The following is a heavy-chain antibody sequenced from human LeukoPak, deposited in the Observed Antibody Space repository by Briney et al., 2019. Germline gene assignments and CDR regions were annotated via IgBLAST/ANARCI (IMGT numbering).Heavy chain of an antibody. Sequence: SETLSLTCTGSGGSISSYYWSWIRQPPGKGLEWIGYIYYSGSTNYNPSLKSRVTISVDTSKNQFSLKLSSVTAADTAVYYCARVDYDSSGPYYFDYWGQGTLVTVSS. CDR1: GGSISSYY. CDR3: ARVDYDSSGPYYFDY. D-gene: IGHD3-22*01. J-gene: IGHJ4*02. V-gene: IGHV4-59*01. CDR2: IYYSGST.